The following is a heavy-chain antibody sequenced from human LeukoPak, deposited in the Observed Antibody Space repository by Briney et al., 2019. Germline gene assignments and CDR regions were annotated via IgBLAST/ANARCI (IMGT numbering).Heavy chain of an antibody. CDR2: INPNSGGT. CDR3: ARRRRGVYNWNGWWFDP. V-gene: IGHV1-2*02. Sequence: ASVKVSCKASGYTFTSYAMHWVRQAPGQGLEWMGWINPNSGGTNYAQKFQGRVTMTRDTSISTAYMELSRLRSDDTAVYYCARRRRGVYNWNGWWFDPWGQGTLVTVSS. J-gene: IGHJ5*02. D-gene: IGHD1-1*01. CDR1: GYTFTSYA.